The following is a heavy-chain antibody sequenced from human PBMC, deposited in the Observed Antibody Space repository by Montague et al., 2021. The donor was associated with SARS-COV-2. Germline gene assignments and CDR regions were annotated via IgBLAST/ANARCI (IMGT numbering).Heavy chain of an antibody. CDR3: ARHPRYCSGGSGYSGGEFDS. D-gene: IGHD2-15*01. V-gene: IGHV5-51*01. Sequence: QSGAEVKKPGESLKISCKGSGYSFTSYWIDWVRQMPGKGLEWMGIIYPGDSDTRYSPSFHGQVTISADKSISTAYLQWGSLKVSDTAMYYCARHPRYCSGGSGYSGGEFDSWGQGTLVTVSS. J-gene: IGHJ4*02. CDR2: IYPGDSDT. CDR1: GYSFTSYW.